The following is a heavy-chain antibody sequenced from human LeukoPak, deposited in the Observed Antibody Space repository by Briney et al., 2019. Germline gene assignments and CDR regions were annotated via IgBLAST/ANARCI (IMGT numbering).Heavy chain of an antibody. Sequence: LSGGSLRLSCAASGFTFSSYGMHWVRQAPGKGLEWVAFIRYDGSNKYYADSVKGRFTISRDNSKNTLYLQMNSLRAEDTAVYYCAKDISSPRLGYFDYWGQGTLVTVSS. V-gene: IGHV3-30*02. J-gene: IGHJ4*02. CDR3: AKDISSPRLGYFDY. CDR1: GFTFSSYG. CDR2: IRYDGSNK. D-gene: IGHD3-16*01.